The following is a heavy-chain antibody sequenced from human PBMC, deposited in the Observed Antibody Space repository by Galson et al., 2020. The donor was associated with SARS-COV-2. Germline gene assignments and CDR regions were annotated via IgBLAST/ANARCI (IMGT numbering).Heavy chain of an antibody. J-gene: IGHJ1*01. CDR3: AKDPPSYCGGDCYSGYFQH. CDR1: GFTFSSYA. CDR2: ISGSSGST. V-gene: IGHV3-23*01. D-gene: IGHD2-21*02. Sequence: GESLKISCAASGFTFSSYAMSWVRQAPGKGLEWVSTISGSSGSTYYADSVKGRFTISRDNSKNTLYLQMNSLRAEDTAVYYCAKDPPSYCGGDCYSGYFQHWGQGTLVTVSS.